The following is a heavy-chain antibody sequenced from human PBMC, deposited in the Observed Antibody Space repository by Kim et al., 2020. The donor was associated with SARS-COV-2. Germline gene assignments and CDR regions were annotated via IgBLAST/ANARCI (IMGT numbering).Heavy chain of an antibody. CDR2: ISNNDGGI. CDR1: GFTFSDYR. D-gene: IGHD6-13*01. J-gene: IGHJ5*01. CDR3: VRDARPSICYPALDT. V-gene: IGHV3-48*01. Sequence: GGSLRLSCVAFGFTFSDYRMNWVRQAPGKCLEWLSFISNNDGGIYYADSVRGRFTVSQDDAKKSLYLQMNSLTVDETAVYYNVRDARPSICYPALDTWG.